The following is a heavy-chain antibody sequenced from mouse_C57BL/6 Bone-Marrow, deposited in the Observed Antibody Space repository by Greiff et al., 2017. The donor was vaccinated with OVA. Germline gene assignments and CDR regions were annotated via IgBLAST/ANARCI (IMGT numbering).Heavy chain of an antibody. Sequence: VKLQQPGAELVRPGSSVKLSCKASGYTFTSYWMDWVKQRPGQGLEWIGNIYPSDSETHYNQKFKDKATLTVDKSSSTAYMQLSSLTSEDSAVYYCASKDYYGSSYWYFDVWGTGTTVTVSS. CDR2: IYPSDSET. CDR3: ASKDYYGSSYWYFDV. J-gene: IGHJ1*03. V-gene: IGHV1-61*01. CDR1: GYTFTSYW. D-gene: IGHD1-1*01.